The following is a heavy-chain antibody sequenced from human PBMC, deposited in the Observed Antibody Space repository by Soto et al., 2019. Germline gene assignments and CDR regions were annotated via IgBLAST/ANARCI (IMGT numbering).Heavy chain of an antibody. V-gene: IGHV3-23*01. CDR2: ISATGGST. J-gene: IGHJ4*02. Sequence: EVQVLDSGGGLVQPGGSLRLSCAASGFTFNNYAMNWCRQAPGKGLEWVATISATGGSTYYADAVKGRFTISRDNSKNTLYLQRNGLRVEDTAVYYCAKARLAGNFVYWGQGTQVTVSS. CDR1: GFTFNNYA. CDR3: AKARLAGNFVY.